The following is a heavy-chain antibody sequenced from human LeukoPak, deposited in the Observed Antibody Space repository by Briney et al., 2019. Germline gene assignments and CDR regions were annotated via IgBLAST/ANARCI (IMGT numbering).Heavy chain of an antibody. V-gene: IGHV3-23*01. D-gene: IGHD3-22*01. Sequence: GGSLRLSCAASGFTFSSYSMNWVRQAPGKGLEWVSAISGSGGSTYYADSVKGRFTISRDNSKNTLYLQMNSLRAEDTAVYYCAKDFYDSSGYPPYFDYWGQGTLVTVSS. J-gene: IGHJ4*02. CDR3: AKDFYDSSGYPPYFDY. CDR1: GFTFSSYS. CDR2: ISGSGGST.